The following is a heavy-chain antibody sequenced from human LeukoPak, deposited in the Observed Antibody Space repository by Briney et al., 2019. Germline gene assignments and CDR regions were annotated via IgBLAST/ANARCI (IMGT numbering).Heavy chain of an antibody. V-gene: IGHV4-59*01. CDR3: ASYSPTYYDSSGYSFDY. J-gene: IGHJ4*02. D-gene: IGHD3-22*01. CDR2: IYYSGST. Sequence: SETLSLTCTVSGGSISSYYWSWIRQPPGKGLEGIGDIYYSGSTNYNPSLKSRVTISVDTSKNQFSLKLSSVTAADTAVYYCASYSPTYYDSSGYSFDYWGQGTLVTVSS. CDR1: GGSISSYY.